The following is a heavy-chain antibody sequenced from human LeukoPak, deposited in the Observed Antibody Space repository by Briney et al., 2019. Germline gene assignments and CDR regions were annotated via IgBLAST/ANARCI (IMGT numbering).Heavy chain of an antibody. V-gene: IGHV3-11*04. CDR1: GFTLIDYS. CDR2: LTSGGVSA. J-gene: IGHJ4*02. D-gene: IGHD5-18*01. CDR3: ASSLNTVMVSPYYLEY. Sequence: PGGSLTVPYAASGFTLIDYSMTWVRQAPGQGLEWISFLTSGGVSAFYADSVRGRLTDSRDDARNSLSLYMNTLRADDTAVYYCASSLNTVMVSPYYLEYWGPGTVVTVSS.